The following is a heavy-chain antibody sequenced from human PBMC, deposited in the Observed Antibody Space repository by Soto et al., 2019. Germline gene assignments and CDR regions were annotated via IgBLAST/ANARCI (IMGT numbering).Heavy chain of an antibody. Sequence: GGSLRLSCAASGFTFDDYAMHWVRQAPGKGLEWVSGISWNSGSIGYADSVKGRFTISRDNAKNSLYLQMNSLRAEDTALYYCAKDIGVVVVVAATPGAFDIWGQGTMVTVSS. CDR2: ISWNSGSI. D-gene: IGHD2-15*01. J-gene: IGHJ3*02. V-gene: IGHV3-9*01. CDR3: AKDIGVVVVVAATPGAFDI. CDR1: GFTFDDYA.